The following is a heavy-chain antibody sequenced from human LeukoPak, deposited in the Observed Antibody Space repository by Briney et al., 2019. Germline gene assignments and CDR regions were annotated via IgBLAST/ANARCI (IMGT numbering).Heavy chain of an antibody. CDR1: GYTLTELS. CDR3: ATSTPRYDILTGYYRGYYYYYMDV. D-gene: IGHD3-9*01. V-gene: IGHV1-24*01. Sequence: ASVKVSCKVSGYTLTELSMHWVRQAPGKGLEWMGGFDPEDGETIYAQKFQGRVTMTEDTSTDTAYMELSSLRSEDTAVYYCATSTPRYDILTGYYRGYYYYYMDVWDKGTTVTVSS. CDR2: FDPEDGET. J-gene: IGHJ6*03.